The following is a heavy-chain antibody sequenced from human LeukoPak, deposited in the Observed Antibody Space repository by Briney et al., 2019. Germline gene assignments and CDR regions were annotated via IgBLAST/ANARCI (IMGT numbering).Heavy chain of an antibody. V-gene: IGHV4-59*01. J-gene: IGHJ6*03. CDR2: IYYSGST. D-gene: IGHD4-23*01. CDR3: ARAAATTVVTPGGYYYYYYMDV. CDR1: GGSISSYY. Sequence: SETLSLTCTVSGGSISSYYWSWLRQPPGKGLEWIGYIYYSGSTNYNPSLKSRVTISVDTSKNQFSLKLSSVTAADTAVYYCARAAATTVVTPGGYYYYYYMDVWGKGTTVTVSS.